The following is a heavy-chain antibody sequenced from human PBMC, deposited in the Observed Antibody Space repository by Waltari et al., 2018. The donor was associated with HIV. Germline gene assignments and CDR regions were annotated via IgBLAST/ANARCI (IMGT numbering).Heavy chain of an antibody. Sequence: QVQLVESGGGVVQPGRSLRLSCAASGFIFNNFGMHWVRQAPGKGLKCVAVISFNGSNKYYADSVKGRFTVSRDKSKNTLFLQMNSLRAEDTALYYCAKDSAGATSYYYYVMDVWGQGTTVTVSS. CDR2: ISFNGSNK. V-gene: IGHV3-30*18. CDR3: AKDSAGATSYYYYVMDV. D-gene: IGHD3-10*01. CDR1: GFIFNNFG. J-gene: IGHJ6*02.